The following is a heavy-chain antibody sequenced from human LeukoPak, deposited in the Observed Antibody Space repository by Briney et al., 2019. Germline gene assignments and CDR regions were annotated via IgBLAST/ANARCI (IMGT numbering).Heavy chain of an antibody. CDR3: ARDLLYGSGSRQGYFDY. CDR1: GYTFTSYG. D-gene: IGHD3-10*01. CDR2: ISAYNGNT. J-gene: IGHJ4*02. Sequence: ASVKVSCKASGYTFTSYGISWVRQAPGQGLEWMGRISAYNGNTNYAQKLQGRVTMTTDTSTSTAYMELRSLRSDNTAVYYCARDLLYGSGSRQGYFDYWGQGTLVTVSS. V-gene: IGHV1-18*04.